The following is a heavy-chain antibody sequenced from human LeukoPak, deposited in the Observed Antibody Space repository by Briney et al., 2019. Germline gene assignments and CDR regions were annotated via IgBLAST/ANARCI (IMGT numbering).Heavy chain of an antibody. Sequence: TTSQTLSLTCTVSGGSISSGSYYWSWIRRPAGKGLEWIGRIYTSGSTNYNPSLKSRVTISVDTSKNQFSLRLSSVIAADTAVYYCARTGQVTAVHDCWGQGTLVTVSS. J-gene: IGHJ4*02. CDR1: GGSISSGSYY. D-gene: IGHD2-21*02. CDR2: IYTSGST. CDR3: ARTGQVTAVHDC. V-gene: IGHV4-61*02.